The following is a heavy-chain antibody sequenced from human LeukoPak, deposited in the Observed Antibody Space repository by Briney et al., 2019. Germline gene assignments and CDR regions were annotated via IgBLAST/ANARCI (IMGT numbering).Heavy chain of an antibody. CDR3: ARGDFWSGYYVWFDP. CDR1: GGSFSGYY. Sequence: SETLSLTCAVYGGSFSGYYWSWIRQPPGKGLEWIGEINHSGSTNYNPSLKSRVTISDTSKNQFSLKLSSVTAADTAVYYCARGDFWSGYYVWFDPWGQGTLVTVSS. D-gene: IGHD3-3*01. V-gene: IGHV4-34*01. J-gene: IGHJ5*02. CDR2: INHSGST.